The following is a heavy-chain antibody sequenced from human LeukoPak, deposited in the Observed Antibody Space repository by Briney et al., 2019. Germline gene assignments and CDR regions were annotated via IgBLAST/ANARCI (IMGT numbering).Heavy chain of an antibody. J-gene: IGHJ4*02. D-gene: IGHD3-9*01. CDR1: GFTFSSHP. Sequence: GGSLRLSCVASGFTFSSHPMIWVRQAPGKGLESVSYISDSGTVIHYADSVKGRFTLSRDNAKNSLNVQMNSLSAEDTAVYYCARVVGGMTGADYWGQGTLVTVSS. V-gene: IGHV3-48*04. CDR2: ISDSGTVI. CDR3: ARVVGGMTGADY.